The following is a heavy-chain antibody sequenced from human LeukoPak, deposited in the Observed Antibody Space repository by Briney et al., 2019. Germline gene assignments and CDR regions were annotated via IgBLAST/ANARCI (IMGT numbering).Heavy chain of an antibody. CDR1: GYTLTGHY. CDR2: INPNSGGT. CDR3: ARVVYYYDSSGYEY. V-gene: IGHV1-2*06. D-gene: IGHD3-22*01. J-gene: IGHJ4*02. Sequence: ASVKVSCKASGYTLTGHYMHWVRQAPGQGLEWMGRINPNSGGTNYAQKFQGRVTMTRDTSISTAYMELSRLRSDDTAVYYCARVVYYYDSSGYEYWGQGTLVTVSS.